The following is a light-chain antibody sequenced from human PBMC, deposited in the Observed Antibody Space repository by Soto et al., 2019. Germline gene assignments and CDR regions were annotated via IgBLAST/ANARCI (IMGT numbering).Light chain of an antibody. CDR3: ASWDDRLGAVI. CDR1: NSNIGTNT. V-gene: IGLV1-47*02. CDR2: SNN. J-gene: IGLJ2*01. Sequence: QSVLTQAPSTSGTPGQRVTISCSGRNSNIGTNTVNWYQQLPGAAPKLLMHSNNLRPSGVPERISGSKSGTSASLAISGLRSEDEAVYYCASWDDRLGAVIFGGGTKVTVL.